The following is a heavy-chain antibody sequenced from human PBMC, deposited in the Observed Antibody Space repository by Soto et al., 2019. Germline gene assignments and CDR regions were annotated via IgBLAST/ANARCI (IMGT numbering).Heavy chain of an antibody. J-gene: IGHJ6*02. CDR3: ARDQSLRFLEWLSDYYYYGMDV. V-gene: IGHV1-18*04. CDR1: CYTFTSYG. Sequence: SVEVSCKASCYTFTSYGISWVRQAPGQGLEWMGWISAYNGNTNYAQKLQGRVTMTTDTSTSTAYMELRSLRSDDTAVYYCARDQSLRFLEWLSDYYYYGMDVWGQGTTVTVSS. CDR2: ISAYNGNT. D-gene: IGHD3-3*01.